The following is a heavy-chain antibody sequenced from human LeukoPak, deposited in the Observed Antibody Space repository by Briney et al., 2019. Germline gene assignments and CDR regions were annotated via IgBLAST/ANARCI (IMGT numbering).Heavy chain of an antibody. D-gene: IGHD2-21*02. CDR2: ISYDGSNK. V-gene: IGHV3-30-3*01. Sequence: GGSLRLSCAASGFTFSSYAMHWVRQAPGKGLEWVAVISYDGSNKYYADSVKGRFTISRDNSKNTLYLQMNSLRAEDTAVYYCARAYCGGDCYSAWYYYYYYGMDVWGQGTTVTVSS. CDR3: ARAYCGGDCYSAWYYYYYYGMDV. J-gene: IGHJ6*02. CDR1: GFTFSSYA.